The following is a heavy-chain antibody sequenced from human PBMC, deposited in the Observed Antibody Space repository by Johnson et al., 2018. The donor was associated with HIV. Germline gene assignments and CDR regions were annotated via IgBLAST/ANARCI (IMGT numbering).Heavy chain of an antibody. Sequence: VQLVESGGGLVKPGGSLRLSCAASGFTFSSYWMSWVRQAPGKGLEWVANIKQDGSEKYYVDSVKGRFTISRDNAKNSLYLQMNSLRAEDTAVYYCARDAVISSGWYNVDAFDIWGEGIMVTVSS. CDR2: IKQDGSEK. CDR1: GFTFSSYW. D-gene: IGHD6-19*01. V-gene: IGHV3-7*04. J-gene: IGHJ3*02. CDR3: ARDAVISSGWYNVDAFDI.